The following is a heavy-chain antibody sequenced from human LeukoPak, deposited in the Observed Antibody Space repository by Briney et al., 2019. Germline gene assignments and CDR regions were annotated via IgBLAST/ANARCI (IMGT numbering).Heavy chain of an antibody. J-gene: IGHJ6*03. D-gene: IGHD2-2*01. CDR3: ARASCSSTSCYYYYYYYMDV. Sequence: GASVKVSCKASGYTFTCYYMHWVRQAPGQGLEWMGWINPNSGGTNYAQKFQGRVTMTRDTSISTAYMELSRLRSDDTAVYYCARASCSSTSCYYYYYYYMDVWGKGTTVTVSS. CDR1: GYTFTCYY. V-gene: IGHV1-2*02. CDR2: INPNSGGT.